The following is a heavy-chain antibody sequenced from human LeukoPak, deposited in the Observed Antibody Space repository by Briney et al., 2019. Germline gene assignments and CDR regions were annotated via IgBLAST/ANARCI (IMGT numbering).Heavy chain of an antibody. Sequence: GGSLRLSCAASGFTFSSYEMNWVRQAPGKGLEWVSYISSSGSTIYYADSVKGRFTISRDNAKNSLYLQMNSLRAEDTAVYYRARIGAYYYGSGLRDYWGQGTLVTVSS. J-gene: IGHJ4*02. CDR2: ISSSGSTI. CDR3: ARIGAYYYGSGLRDY. V-gene: IGHV3-48*03. CDR1: GFTFSSYE. D-gene: IGHD3-10*01.